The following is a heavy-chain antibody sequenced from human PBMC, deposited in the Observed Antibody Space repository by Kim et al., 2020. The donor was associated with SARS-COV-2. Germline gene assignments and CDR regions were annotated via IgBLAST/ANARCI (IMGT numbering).Heavy chain of an antibody. Sequence: SETLSLTCTVSGGSTNSYYWSWIRQPPGKGLEWIGDVYYNGNTNYSPSLKSRVTISVDTSKNQFSLRLTSVTAADTAVYYCARDQRAWFGESLIYGMDVWGQGTTVTVSS. CDR3: ARDQRAWFGESLIYGMDV. CDR2: VYYNGNT. V-gene: IGHV4-59*13. CDR1: GGSTNSYY. D-gene: IGHD3-10*01. J-gene: IGHJ6*02.